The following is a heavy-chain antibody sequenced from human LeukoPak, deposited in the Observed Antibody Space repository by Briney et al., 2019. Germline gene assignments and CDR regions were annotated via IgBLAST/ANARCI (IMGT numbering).Heavy chain of an antibody. D-gene: IGHD1-14*01. CDR2: IKQDGSEK. CDR1: RFTFSNYW. Sequence: PGGSLRLSCAASRFTFSNYWMSWVRQAPGKGLEWVANIKQDGSEKYYVDSVKGRFTISRDNAKNSLYLQMNSLRVEDTAIYYCARDGKQTYFDYWGQGTLVTVSS. CDR3: ARDGKQTYFDY. V-gene: IGHV3-7*01. J-gene: IGHJ4*02.